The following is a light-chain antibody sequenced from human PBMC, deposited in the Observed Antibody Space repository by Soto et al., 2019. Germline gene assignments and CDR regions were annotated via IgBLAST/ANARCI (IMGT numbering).Light chain of an antibody. CDR2: AAS. CDR3: LQDYGDSWT. J-gene: IGKJ1*01. CDR1: RDVGSD. V-gene: IGKV1-6*01. Sequence: QMTQSPLSLSASVGEKIIITCRASRDVGSDVSWYQQKPGQAPKLVIYAASNLYTGVPSRFSGRRSGTEFTLTISSLQPEDFASYYCLQDYGDSWTFGQGTKVEIE.